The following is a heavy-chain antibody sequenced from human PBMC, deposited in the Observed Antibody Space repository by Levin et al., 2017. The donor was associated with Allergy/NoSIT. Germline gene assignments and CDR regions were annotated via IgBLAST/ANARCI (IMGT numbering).Heavy chain of an antibody. D-gene: IGHD5-24*01. V-gene: IGHV3-11*01. CDR3: ARDRKPYNYHGMDV. CDR1: GFTFSDYY. J-gene: IGHJ6*02. Sequence: GGSLRLSCAASGFTFSDYYMSWIRQAPGKGLEWLSYISTSGNTIYYADSVKGRVTISRDNAKSSLYLQMSSLRAEDTAVYYCARDRKPYNYHGMDVWGQGTTVTVSS. CDR2: ISTSGNTI.